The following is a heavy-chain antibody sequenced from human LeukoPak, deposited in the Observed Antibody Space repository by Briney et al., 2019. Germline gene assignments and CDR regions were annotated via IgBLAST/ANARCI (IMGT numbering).Heavy chain of an antibody. CDR3: AADSSGYYYGPY. V-gene: IGHV4-39*01. CDR1: GDSISSTSYY. D-gene: IGHD3-22*01. CDR2: IYYSGNT. Sequence: SETLSLTCTVSGDSISSTSYYWDWIRQPPGKGLEWIGSIYYSGNTYYSPSLKSRVTISVDTSKNQFSLKLSSVTAADTAVYYCAADSSGYYYGPYWGQGTLVTVSS. J-gene: IGHJ4*02.